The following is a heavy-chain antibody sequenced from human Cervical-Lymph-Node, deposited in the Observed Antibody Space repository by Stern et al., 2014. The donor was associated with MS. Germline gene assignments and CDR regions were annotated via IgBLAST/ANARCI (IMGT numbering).Heavy chain of an antibody. CDR3: AKETGKAGSSYESYFDY. CDR2: ISHDGTVK. J-gene: IGHJ4*02. D-gene: IGHD5-18*01. CDR1: GITFNNHG. V-gene: IGHV3-30*18. Sequence: VQLVQSGGGVVQPGRSLRLSCAASGITFNNHGMHWVRQAPGKGLEGVAVISHDGTVKHYADSVKGRFTIFRDNSKMYLQMNSPRADDTAVYYCAKETGKAGSSYESYFDYWGQGTLVTVSS.